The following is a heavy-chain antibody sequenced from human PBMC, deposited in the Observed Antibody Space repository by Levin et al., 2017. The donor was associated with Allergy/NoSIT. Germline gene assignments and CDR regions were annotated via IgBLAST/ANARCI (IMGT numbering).Heavy chain of an antibody. Sequence: GGSLRLSCTGSGFTFGDYALSWVRQAPGKGLEWVSFIRSKGYGGTAEYAPSVKGRFTISRDDSKSIAYLQVNSLKTEDTAVDDCTRGALVTGYPGDYFDSWGQGTLVTVSS. CDR1: GFTFGDYA. V-gene: IGHV3-49*04. D-gene: IGHD3-9*01. CDR2: IRSKGYGGTA. CDR3: TRGALVTGYPGDYFDS. J-gene: IGHJ4*02.